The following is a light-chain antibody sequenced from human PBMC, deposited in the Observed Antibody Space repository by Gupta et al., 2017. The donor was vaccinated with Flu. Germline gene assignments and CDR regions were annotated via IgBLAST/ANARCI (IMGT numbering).Light chain of an antibody. CDR1: SSDVGGYNY. Sequence: PASVSGSPGQSLTIPCPGTSSDVGGYNYVSWYHQHPGNAHKIMIYEVGNRPSGVYNRCSGSKSGNTASLTISGLQAEDEDDYYCSSYASSSTVFGGGTKLTAL. V-gene: IGLV2-14*01. CDR2: EVG. CDR3: SSYASSSTV. J-gene: IGLJ3*02.